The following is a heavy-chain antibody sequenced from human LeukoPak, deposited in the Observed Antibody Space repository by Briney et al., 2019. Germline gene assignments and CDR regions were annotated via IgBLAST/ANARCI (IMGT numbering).Heavy chain of an antibody. CDR3: ARDRGDYGDYSHDY. V-gene: IGHV1-2*02. CDR2: INPNSGGT. CDR1: GGTFSSYA. J-gene: IGHJ4*02. D-gene: IGHD4-17*01. Sequence: ASVKVSCKASGGTFSSYAISWVRQAPGQGREWMGWINPNSGGTNYAQKFQGRVTMTRDTSISTAYMELSRLRSDDTAVYYCARDRGDYGDYSHDYWGQGTLVTVSS.